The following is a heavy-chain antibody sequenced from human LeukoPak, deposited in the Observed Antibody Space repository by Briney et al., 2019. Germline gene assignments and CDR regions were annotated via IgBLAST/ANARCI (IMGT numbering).Heavy chain of an antibody. Sequence: ASVTVSCTVSGYTLTELSMHWVRQAPGKGLEWMGGFDPEDGETIYAQKFQGRVTMTEDTSTDTAYMELSSLRSEDTAVYYCATPPLSTTVTTGFDYWGQGTLVTVSS. CDR2: FDPEDGET. D-gene: IGHD4-17*01. V-gene: IGHV1-24*01. J-gene: IGHJ4*02. CDR3: ATPPLSTTVTTGFDY. CDR1: GYTLTELS.